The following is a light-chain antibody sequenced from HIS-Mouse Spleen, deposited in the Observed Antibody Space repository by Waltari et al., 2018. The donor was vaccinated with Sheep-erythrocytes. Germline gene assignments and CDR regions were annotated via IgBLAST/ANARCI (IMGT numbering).Light chain of an antibody. CDR1: SSDVGGYNY. CDR2: EVS. Sequence: QSALTQPRSVSGSPGQSVTISCTGTSSDVGGYNYVSWYQQHPGKAPKLMIYEVSKRPSGVPDRFSGSKSGNTASLTVSGLQAEDEADYYCSSNAGSNNWVFGGGTKLTVL. J-gene: IGLJ3*02. V-gene: IGLV2-8*01. CDR3: SSNAGSNNWV.